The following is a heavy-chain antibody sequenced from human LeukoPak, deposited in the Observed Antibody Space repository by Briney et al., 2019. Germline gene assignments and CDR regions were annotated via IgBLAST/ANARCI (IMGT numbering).Heavy chain of an antibody. CDR2: ISYSGST. V-gene: IGHV4-59*01. CDR1: GGSISGYY. CDR3: ARDGRAGSLFAY. J-gene: IGHJ4*02. D-gene: IGHD6-19*01. Sequence: SETLSLTCTVSGGSISGYYWSWIRQPPGKGLEWVGYISYSGSTNYNPSHNSRVTISVDTSKNQFSLKLSSVTAADTAIYYCARDGRAGSLFAYWGQGTLVTVSS.